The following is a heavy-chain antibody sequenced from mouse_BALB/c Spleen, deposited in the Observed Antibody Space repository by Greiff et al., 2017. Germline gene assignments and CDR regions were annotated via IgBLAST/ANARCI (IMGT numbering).Heavy chain of an antibody. CDR2: ISYSGST. CDR3: ARHGNYLYFDY. J-gene: IGHJ2*01. V-gene: IGHV3-2*02. CDR1: GYSITSDYA. D-gene: IGHD2-1*01. Sequence: EVKLVESGPGLVKPSQSLSLTCTVTGYSITSDYAWNWIRQFPGNKLEWMGYISYSGSTSYNPSLKSRISITRDTSKNQFFLQLNSVTTEDTATYYCARHGNYLYFDYWGQGTTLTVSS.